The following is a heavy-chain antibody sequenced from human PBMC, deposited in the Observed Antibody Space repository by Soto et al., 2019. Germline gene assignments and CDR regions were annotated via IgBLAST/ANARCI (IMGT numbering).Heavy chain of an antibody. Sequence: GGSLRLSCAASGFTFSSYAMHWVRQAPGKGLEWVAVISYDGSNKYYADSVKGRFTISRDNSKNTLYLQMNSLRAEDTAVYYCARDRIEGSGEAYYYYGMDVWGQGTTVTVSS. J-gene: IGHJ6*02. CDR1: GFTFSSYA. V-gene: IGHV3-30-3*01. D-gene: IGHD2-15*01. CDR3: ARDRIEGSGEAYYYYGMDV. CDR2: ISYDGSNK.